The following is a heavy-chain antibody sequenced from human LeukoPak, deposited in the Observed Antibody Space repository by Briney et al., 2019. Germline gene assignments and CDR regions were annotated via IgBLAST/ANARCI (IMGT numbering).Heavy chain of an antibody. CDR2: ISNSGHAT. V-gene: IGHV3-64*02. CDR1: GFTFSNFA. D-gene: IGHD7-27*01. J-gene: IGHJ4*02. Sequence: PGGSLRLSCAASGFTFSNFAMHWVRQIPGKGLQYVAAISNSGHATHYVDSVKGRFTVSRDNSKNTVYLHLGSLRLEDTALYYCARGLSGSSDKWGRGVLVTVSS. CDR3: ARGLSGSSDK.